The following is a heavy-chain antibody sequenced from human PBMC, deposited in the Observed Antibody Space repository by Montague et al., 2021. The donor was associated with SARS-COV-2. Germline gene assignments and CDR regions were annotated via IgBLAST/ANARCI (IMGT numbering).Heavy chain of an antibody. Sequence: PALGKPTQTLTLTCTFSGFSLTTGGMYVSWIRQPPGKALEWLARIDWDDDKYYSASLKTSLTISKDTSKNQVVLTMTYLDPLDTGTYYCARTDGVNHLGFDSWGQGTLVAVSS. CDR1: GFSLTTGGMY. J-gene: IGHJ4*02. V-gene: IGHV2-70*11. CDR3: ARTDGVNHLGFDS. CDR2: IDWDDDK. D-gene: IGHD5-24*01.